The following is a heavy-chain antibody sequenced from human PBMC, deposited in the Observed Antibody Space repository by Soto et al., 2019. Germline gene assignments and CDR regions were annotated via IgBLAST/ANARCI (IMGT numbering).Heavy chain of an antibody. V-gene: IGHV3-11*05. CDR1: GFTFSDYS. D-gene: IGHD3-22*01. Sequence: QVQLVESXXXLVXXXXSLRLSCAASGFTFSDYSMSWIRQAPGKGLEWVSHISSSSTYRNYADSAKGRFTISRDNAKNSLYLQMNSLRAEDTALYYCARIDYDNSGYYFFYWGQGTLVTVSS. J-gene: IGHJ4*02. CDR2: ISSSSTYR. CDR3: ARIDYDNSGYYFFY.